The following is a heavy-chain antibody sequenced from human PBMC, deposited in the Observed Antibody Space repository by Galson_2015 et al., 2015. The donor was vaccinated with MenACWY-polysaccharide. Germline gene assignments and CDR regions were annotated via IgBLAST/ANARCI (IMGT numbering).Heavy chain of an antibody. J-gene: IGHJ4*01. Sequence: SLRLSCAVSGFTFSSYLMTWVRQAPGKGLEWVSYIGTSSSTISYADSVKGRFTISRDNAENSLYLQMNSLRVEDTAVYYCARGYMVRGGYFDPWGHGTLGTVSS. CDR3: ARGYMVRGGYFDP. V-gene: IGHV3-48*01. CDR1: GFTFSSYL. CDR2: IGTSSSTI. D-gene: IGHD3-10*01.